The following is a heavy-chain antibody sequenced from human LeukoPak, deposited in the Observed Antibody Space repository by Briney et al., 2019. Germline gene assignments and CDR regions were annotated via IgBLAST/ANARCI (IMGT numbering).Heavy chain of an antibody. V-gene: IGHV3-11*06. CDR3: ARTNLGSGWRFDY. D-gene: IGHD6-19*01. Sequence: VGSLRLSCGASEFAFSDFYMTWIRQAPGKGLEWVSYISSSSSHTNYADSVKGRFTISRDNAKNSLYLQMNSLRAEDTAVYYCARTNLGSGWRFDYWGQGALVTVSS. CDR2: ISSSSSHT. J-gene: IGHJ4*02. CDR1: EFAFSDFY.